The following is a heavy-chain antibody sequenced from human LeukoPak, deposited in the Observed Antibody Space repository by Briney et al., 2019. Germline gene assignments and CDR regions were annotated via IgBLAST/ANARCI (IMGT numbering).Heavy chain of an antibody. Sequence: PSETLSLTCTVSGGSISSYYWSWIRQPAGKGLEWSGRIYTSGSTNYNPSLKSRVTMSVDTSKNPFSLKLSSVTAADTAVYYCAREGDGSGSYYTQTYYYYYYGMDVWGQGTTVTVSS. CDR2: IYTSGST. V-gene: IGHV4-4*07. J-gene: IGHJ6*02. CDR3: AREGDGSGSYYTQTYYYYYYGMDV. D-gene: IGHD3-10*01. CDR1: GGSISSYY.